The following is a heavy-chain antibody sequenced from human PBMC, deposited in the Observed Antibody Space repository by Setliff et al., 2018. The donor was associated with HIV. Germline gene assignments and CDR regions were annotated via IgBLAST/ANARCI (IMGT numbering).Heavy chain of an antibody. CDR1: GYSFTGYW. Sequence: GASVKVSCKASGYSFTGYWMHWVRQAPGQGLEWMGRINPHSGVTNYAQKFQGRVTMTRDTPIATAYMDLSRLTSDDTAVYYCAKDSDFGGTTNWFDPWGQGTLVTVSS. V-gene: IGHV1-2*06. CDR2: INPHSGVT. J-gene: IGHJ5*02. D-gene: IGHD3-10*01. CDR3: AKDSDFGGTTNWFDP.